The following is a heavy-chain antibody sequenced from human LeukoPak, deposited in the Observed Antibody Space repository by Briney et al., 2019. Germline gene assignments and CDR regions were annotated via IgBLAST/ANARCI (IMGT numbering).Heavy chain of an antibody. D-gene: IGHD1-26*01. CDR3: AKELRGSYYSYYYYMDV. CDR1: GFTFSSYA. Sequence: GGSLRLSCAASGFTFSSYAMSWVRQAPGKGLEWVSAISGSGGSTYYADSVKGRFTISRDNSKNTLYLQMNSLRAEDTAVYYCAKELRGSYYSYYYYMDVWGKGTTVTVSS. V-gene: IGHV3-23*01. CDR2: ISGSGGST. J-gene: IGHJ6*03.